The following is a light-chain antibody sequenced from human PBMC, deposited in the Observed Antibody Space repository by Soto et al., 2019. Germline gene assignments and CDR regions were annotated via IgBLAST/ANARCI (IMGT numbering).Light chain of an antibody. CDR3: QQYNNWPPIT. Sequence: EIVMTQSPATLSVSPGERATLSCRSSQCVSSNLAWYQQKPGQAPRLLIYGASTRATGIPARFSGSGSGAAFTLTISSLQSEDFAVYYCQQYNNWPPITCGQGTRLEIK. CDR2: GAS. V-gene: IGKV3D-15*01. CDR1: QCVSSN. J-gene: IGKJ5*01.